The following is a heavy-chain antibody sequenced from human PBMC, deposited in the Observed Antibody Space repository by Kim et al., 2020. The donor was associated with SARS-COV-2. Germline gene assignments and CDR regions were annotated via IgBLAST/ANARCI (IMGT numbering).Heavy chain of an antibody. CDR2: IYPGDSDS. CDR1: GYNFPSYW. Sequence: GESLKISCKTSGYNFPSYWIGWVRQMPGKDLEWMGIIYPGDSDSRYSPSFQGQVTFSADKSTTTAYLQWSSLKASDTAMYYCARSAGPYDYYFDYWGQGTLVTVSS. J-gene: IGHJ4*02. D-gene: IGHD3-16*01. V-gene: IGHV5-51*01. CDR3: ARSAGPYDYYFDY.